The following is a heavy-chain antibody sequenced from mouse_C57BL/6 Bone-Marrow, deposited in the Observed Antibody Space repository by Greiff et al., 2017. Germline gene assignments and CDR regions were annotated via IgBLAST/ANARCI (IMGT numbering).Heavy chain of an antibody. J-gene: IGHJ3*01. V-gene: IGHV1-20*01. Sequence: EVQLQQSGPELVKPGDSVKISCKASGYSFTGYFMNWVMQSHGKSLEWIGRINPYNGDTFYNQKFKGKATLTVDKSSSTAHMELRSLTSEDCAVYYCATYYYGSSPFAYWSQGTLVNVSA. CDR3: ATYYYGSSPFAY. CDR2: INPYNGDT. D-gene: IGHD1-1*01. CDR1: GYSFTGYF.